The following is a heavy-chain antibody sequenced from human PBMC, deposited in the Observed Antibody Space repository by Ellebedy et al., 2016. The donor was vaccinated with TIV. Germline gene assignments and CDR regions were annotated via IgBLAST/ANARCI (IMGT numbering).Heavy chain of an antibody. CDR3: ARDRSARD. Sequence: GESLKISCAASGFTFSNFWMSRVRQAPGKGPEWVANIKKDGSAEYYVDSVKGRFTISRDNAKNSLYLQMNSLRAEETAVYNWARDRSARDWGQGTLVTVSS. D-gene: IGHD1-26*01. CDR1: GFTFSNFW. V-gene: IGHV3-7*03. CDR2: IKKDGSAE. J-gene: IGHJ4*02.